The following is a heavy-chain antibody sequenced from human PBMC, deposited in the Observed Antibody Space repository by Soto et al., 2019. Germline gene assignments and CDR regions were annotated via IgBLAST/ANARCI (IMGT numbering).Heavy chain of an antibody. CDR1: GFTFSTYS. J-gene: IGHJ6*02. CDR2: ISGSGGST. CDR3: AKDVGSGSYKYYYGMDV. Sequence: GGSLRLSCAASGFTFSTYSMSWVRQAPGKGLEWVSAISGSGGSTYYADSVKGRFTISRDNSKNTLYLQMNSLRAEDTAVYYCAKDVGSGSYKYYYGMDVWGRGTTVTVSS. D-gene: IGHD1-26*01. V-gene: IGHV3-23*01.